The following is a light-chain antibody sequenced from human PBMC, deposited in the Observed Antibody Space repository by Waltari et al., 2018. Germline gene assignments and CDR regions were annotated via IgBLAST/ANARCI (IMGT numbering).Light chain of an antibody. V-gene: IGLV2-14*01. CDR3: SSYTSITTFYV. CDR2: EVT. CDR1: SSDVGGYNF. Sequence: QSALTQPASVSGSPGQSVAIPCTGTSSDVGGYNFVSWYQQHPGKAPKLLIYEVTSRPSGVSDRFSGSKSGNTASLTISGLQAEDEADYYCSSYTSITTFYVFGTATKVTVL. J-gene: IGLJ1*01.